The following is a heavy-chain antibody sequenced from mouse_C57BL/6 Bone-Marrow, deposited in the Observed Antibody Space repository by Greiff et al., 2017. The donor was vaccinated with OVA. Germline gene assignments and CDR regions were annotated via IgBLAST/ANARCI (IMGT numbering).Heavy chain of an antibody. D-gene: IGHD3-3*01. J-gene: IGHJ2*01. CDR2: ILPGSGST. CDR3: ARRDRY. V-gene: IGHV1-9*01. CDR1: GYTFPGYW. Sequence: QVQLQQSGAELMKPGASVKLSCKATGYTFPGYWIEWVKQRPGHGLEWIGEILPGSGSTNHNEKFQGKATFTADTSSNTAYMQLSSLTTEDSAIYYCARRDRYWGQGTTLTVAS.